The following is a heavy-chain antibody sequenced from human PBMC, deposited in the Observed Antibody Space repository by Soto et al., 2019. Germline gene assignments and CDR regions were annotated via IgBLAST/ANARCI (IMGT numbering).Heavy chain of an antibody. Sequence: GASVKVSCKASGYTFTGYYMHWVRQAPGQGLEWMGWINPNSGGTNYAQKFQGWVTMTRDTSISTAYMELSRLRSDDTAVYYCARGPVATVTHNFDYWGQGTLVTVSS. D-gene: IGHD4-17*01. J-gene: IGHJ4*02. CDR3: ARGPVATVTHNFDY. CDR2: INPNSGGT. V-gene: IGHV1-2*04. CDR1: GYTFTGYY.